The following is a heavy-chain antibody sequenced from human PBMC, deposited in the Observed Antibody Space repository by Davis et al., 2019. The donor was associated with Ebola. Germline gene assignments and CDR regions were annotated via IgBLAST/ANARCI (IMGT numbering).Heavy chain of an antibody. J-gene: IGHJ6*02. CDR2: IYYSGST. D-gene: IGHD3-3*01. V-gene: IGHV4-59*01. CDR3: ARVRIWKRYGMDV. CDR1: GGSISSYY. Sequence: MPSETLSLTCTVSGGSISSYYWSWIRQPPGKGLEWIGYIYYSGSTNYNPSLKSRVTISVDTSKNQFSLKLSSVTAADTAVYYCARVRIWKRYGMDVWGQGTTVTVSS.